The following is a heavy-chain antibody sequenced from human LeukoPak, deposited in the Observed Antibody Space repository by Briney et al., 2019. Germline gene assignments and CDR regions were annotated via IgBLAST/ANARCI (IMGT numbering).Heavy chain of an antibody. D-gene: IGHD3-10*02. Sequence: SQTLSLTCAVSGDSISSGSYSWNWIRQPPGKGLEWIGYSYHTGNTFYNSSLKRRVTISVDRSKTQFSLRLTSVTAADTAVYYCARGFFVRENPGSWFDPWGQGTLVTVSP. V-gene: IGHV4-30-2*01. CDR1: GDSISSGSYS. CDR3: ARGFFVRENPGSWFDP. CDR2: SYHTGNT. J-gene: IGHJ5*02.